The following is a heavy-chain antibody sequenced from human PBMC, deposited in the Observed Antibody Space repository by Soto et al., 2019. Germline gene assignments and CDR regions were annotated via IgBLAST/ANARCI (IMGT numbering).Heavy chain of an antibody. CDR3: ARLPKGSVVTG. V-gene: IGHV3-21*05. CDR2: ISSSSENI. CDR1: GFSFRDHS. J-gene: IGHJ4*01. Sequence: VQLVESGGGVVSPGGSLRLSCVGSGFSFRDHSMNWVRQPQGKGLQWISYISSSSENIYYADSVKGRFTVSRDNAKNTLFLQMNSLRVDDSAIYYCARLPKGSVVTGWGQGSLVTVSS. D-gene: IGHD2-21*02.